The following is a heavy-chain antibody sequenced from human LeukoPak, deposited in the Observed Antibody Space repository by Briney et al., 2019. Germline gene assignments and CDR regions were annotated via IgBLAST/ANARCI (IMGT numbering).Heavy chain of an antibody. CDR1: GFTFSSCS. D-gene: IGHD4-17*01. CDR2: ISYDGSNK. CDR3: AEDPPDYGDYGFDY. Sequence: QTGGSLRLSCAASGFTFSSCSMNWVRQAPGKGLEWVAVISYDGSNKYYADSVKGRFTISRDNSRNTLYLQMNSLRAEDTAVYYCAEDPPDYGDYGFDYWGQGTLVTVSS. J-gene: IGHJ4*02. V-gene: IGHV3-30*18.